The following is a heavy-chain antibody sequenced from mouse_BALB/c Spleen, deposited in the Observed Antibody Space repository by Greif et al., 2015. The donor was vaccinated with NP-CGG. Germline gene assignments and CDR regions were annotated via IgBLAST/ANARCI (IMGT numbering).Heavy chain of an antibody. D-gene: IGHD2-14*01. CDR3: VRDYRYDYFDY. CDR2: IRSKSNNYAT. J-gene: IGHJ2*01. CDR1: GFNFNTYA. V-gene: IGHV10-1*02. Sequence: EVMLVESGGGLVQPKGSLKLSCAASGFNFNTYAMNWVRQAPGKGLEWVARIRSKSNNYATYYADSVKDRFTISRDDSQSMLYLQMNNLKTEDAAMYYCVRDYRYDYFDYWGQGTTLTVSS.